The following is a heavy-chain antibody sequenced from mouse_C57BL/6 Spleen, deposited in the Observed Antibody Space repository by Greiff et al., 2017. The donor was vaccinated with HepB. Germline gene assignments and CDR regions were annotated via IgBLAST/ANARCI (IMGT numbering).Heavy chain of an antibody. D-gene: IGHD2-3*01. V-gene: IGHV7-3*01. CDR2: IRNKANGYTT. CDR3: ASWGLLRTWFAY. Sequence: EVKLMESGGGLEQPGGSLSLSCAASGFTFTDYYMSWVRQPPGKALEWLGFIRNKANGYTTEYSASVKGRFTISRDNSQSILYLQMNALRAEDSATYYCASWGLLRTWFAYWGQGTLVTVSA. J-gene: IGHJ3*01. CDR1: GFTFTDYY.